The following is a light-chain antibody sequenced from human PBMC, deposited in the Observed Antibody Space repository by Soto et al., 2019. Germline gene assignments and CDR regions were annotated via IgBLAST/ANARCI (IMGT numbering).Light chain of an antibody. CDR3: HQYKNWPVT. CDR2: GAS. CDR1: QSVTSN. V-gene: IGKV3-15*01. Sequence: EIVMTQSPATLSVSPGERVTFSCRASQSVTSNLAWYQHKPGQAPRLLIYGASTGATGIPARFSGSGSGTEFTLTINSLQSEDFAIYYCHQYKNWPVTFGGGTKVEIK. J-gene: IGKJ4*01.